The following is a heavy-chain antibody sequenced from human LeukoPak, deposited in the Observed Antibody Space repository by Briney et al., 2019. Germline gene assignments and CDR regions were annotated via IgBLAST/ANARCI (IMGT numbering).Heavy chain of an antibody. V-gene: IGHV3-30*02. CDR1: GFTFSSYG. CDR2: IRYDGSNK. J-gene: IGHJ4*02. Sequence: GGSLRLSCAASGFTFSSYGMHWVRQAPGKGLEWVAFIRYDGSNKYYADSVKGRFTISRDNSKNTLYLQMNSLRAEDTAVYYCAKDPLWFGELHGHFDYWGQGTLVTVSS. CDR3: AKDPLWFGELHGHFDY. D-gene: IGHD3-10*01.